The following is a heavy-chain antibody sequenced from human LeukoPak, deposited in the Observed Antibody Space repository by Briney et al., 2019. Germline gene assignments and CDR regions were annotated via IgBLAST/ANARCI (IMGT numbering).Heavy chain of an antibody. CDR3: ARVGYCSGGSCYPNWFDP. V-gene: IGHV4-4*07. J-gene: IGHJ5*02. CDR2: IYTSGST. Sequence: SETLSLTCTVSGGSISSYYWSWIRQPAGKGLEWIGRIYTSGSTNYNPSLKSRVTISVDKSKNQFSLKLSSVTAADTAVYYCARVGYCSGGSCYPNWFDPWGQGTLVTVSS. CDR1: GGSISSYY. D-gene: IGHD2-15*01.